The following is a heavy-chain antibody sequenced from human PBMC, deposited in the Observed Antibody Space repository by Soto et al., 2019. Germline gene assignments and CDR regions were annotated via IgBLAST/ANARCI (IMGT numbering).Heavy chain of an antibody. Sequence: PGGSLRLSCAASGFTFSSYAMSWVRQAPGKGLEWVSAISGSGGSTYYADSVKGRFTISRDNSKNTLYLQMNSLRAEDTAVYYCAKDNYYDSSGYPYYYYGMDVWGQGTTVTVSS. D-gene: IGHD3-22*01. CDR3: AKDNYYDSSGYPYYYYGMDV. V-gene: IGHV3-23*01. CDR1: GFTFSSYA. CDR2: ISGSGGST. J-gene: IGHJ6*02.